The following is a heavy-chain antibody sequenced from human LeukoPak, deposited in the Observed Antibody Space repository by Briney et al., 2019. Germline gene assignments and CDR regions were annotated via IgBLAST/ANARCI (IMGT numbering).Heavy chain of an antibody. Sequence: SVKVSCKASGGTFSSYAISWVRQAPGQGLEWMGGIIPIFGIANYAQKFQGRVTITTDESTSTAYMELSSLRSEDTAVYYCARTLLGIAAAGTTFPFDYWGQGTLVTVSS. V-gene: IGHV1-69*05. CDR2: IIPIFGIA. J-gene: IGHJ4*02. D-gene: IGHD6-13*01. CDR3: ARTLLGIAAAGTTFPFDY. CDR1: GGTFSSYA.